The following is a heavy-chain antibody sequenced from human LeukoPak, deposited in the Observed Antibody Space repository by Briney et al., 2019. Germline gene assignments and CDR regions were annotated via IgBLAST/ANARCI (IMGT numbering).Heavy chain of an antibody. CDR2: ISYDGSDT. CDR3: AREGTYRTSTTCYDC. V-gene: IGHV3-30*04. D-gene: IGHD2-2*01. Sequence: PGGSLRLSCAASGFTFSTYTIHWFRQAPGKGLEWVAVISYDGSDTYYADSVKGRFTISRDNSKNTLSLQMDTLRAEDTAVYYCAREGTYRTSTTCYDCWGQGTLVTVSS. J-gene: IGHJ4*02. CDR1: GFTFSTYT.